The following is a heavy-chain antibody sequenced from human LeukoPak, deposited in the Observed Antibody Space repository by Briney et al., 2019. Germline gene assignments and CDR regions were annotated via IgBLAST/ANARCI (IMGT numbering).Heavy chain of an antibody. J-gene: IGHJ1*01. CDR1: GFTFSSYA. CDR3: ARDPNGDYIGAFDFQR. CDR2: IRGSGTST. V-gene: IGHV3-23*01. D-gene: IGHD4-17*01. Sequence: PGGSLRLSCVASGFTFSSYAMSWVRQAQGKRLEWVSAIRGSGTSTFYADSVKGRFTIFRDNFKNTVYLQMNNLRADDSAVYYCARDPNGDYIGAFDFQRRGLGTQVTVSS.